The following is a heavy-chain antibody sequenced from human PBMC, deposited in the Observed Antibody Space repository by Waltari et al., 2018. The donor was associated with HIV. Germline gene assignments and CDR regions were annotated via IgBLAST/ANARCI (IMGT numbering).Heavy chain of an antibody. D-gene: IGHD5-12*01. V-gene: IGHV1-18*01. CDR3: ARGRGAKWPASYYGMDV. CDR1: GFDFRSYG. Sequence: QAQLIQSGPEAKKPGASVKVSCQASGFDFRSYGVNWVRRTPGQGFEWLGWINAYSHNRNYREGRITLTTNTSSNTATLEWRSLRPDETGTYYCARGRGAKWPASYYGMDVWGQGTAVSVSS. CDR2: INAYSHNR. J-gene: IGHJ6*02.